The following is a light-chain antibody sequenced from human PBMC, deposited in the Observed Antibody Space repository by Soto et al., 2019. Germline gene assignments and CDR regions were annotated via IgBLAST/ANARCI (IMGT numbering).Light chain of an antibody. Sequence: DIQMTQSPSSLSASVGDRVTITCRASQSITTYLNWYRQKPGKAPKLLIYAASSLQSGVPSRFSGSGSETEFTLSISSLQPEDFATYFCQQIYSAPLTLGGGTNVDI. V-gene: IGKV1-39*01. J-gene: IGKJ4*01. CDR2: AAS. CDR1: QSITTY. CDR3: QQIYSAPLT.